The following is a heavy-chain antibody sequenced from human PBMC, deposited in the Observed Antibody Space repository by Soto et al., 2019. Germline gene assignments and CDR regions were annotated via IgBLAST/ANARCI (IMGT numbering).Heavy chain of an antibody. V-gene: IGHV3-74*01. Sequence: PGGSLSLSCAASGFTFSMDWMHWVRQVPGKGPEWVSRINDDGSSTNYADSVKGRFTISRDNAKNTLYLQMNDLRAEDTAVYYCTRGQRSNSTGKGAFWGQGTLVTVSS. CDR2: INDDGSST. J-gene: IGHJ4*02. D-gene: IGHD1-1*01. CDR1: GFTFSMDW. CDR3: TRGQRSNSTGKGAF.